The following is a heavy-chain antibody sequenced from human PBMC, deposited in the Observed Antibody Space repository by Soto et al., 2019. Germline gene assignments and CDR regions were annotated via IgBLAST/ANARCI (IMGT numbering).Heavy chain of an antibody. J-gene: IGHJ4*02. V-gene: IGHV4-31*03. Sequence: QVQLQESGPGLVKPSQTLSLTCTVSGGSISSGGYYWSWIRQHPGKGLEGIGYIYYSGRTYYNPSRKGRVTISVDTSKNQFSLKLSSVTAADTAVYYCARGITIFGVVTWYFDYWGQGTLVTVSS. CDR2: IYYSGRT. D-gene: IGHD3-3*01. CDR3: ARGITIFGVVTWYFDY. CDR1: GGSISSGGYY.